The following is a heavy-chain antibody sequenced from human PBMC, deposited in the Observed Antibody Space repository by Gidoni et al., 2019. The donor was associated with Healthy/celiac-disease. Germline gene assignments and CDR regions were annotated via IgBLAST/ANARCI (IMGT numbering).Heavy chain of an antibody. D-gene: IGHD3-22*01. CDR1: GGTFSSYA. CDR2: IIPIFGTA. V-gene: IGHV1-69*01. CDR3: ARNPHPYYYDSSVYGAGMDV. J-gene: IGHJ6*02. Sequence: QVQLVQSGAEVKKPGSSVKVSCKASGGTFSSYAISWVRQAPGQGLEWMGGIIPIFGTANYAQKFQGRVTITADESTSTAYMELSSLRSEDTAVYYCARNPHPYYYDSSVYGAGMDVLGQGTTVTVSS.